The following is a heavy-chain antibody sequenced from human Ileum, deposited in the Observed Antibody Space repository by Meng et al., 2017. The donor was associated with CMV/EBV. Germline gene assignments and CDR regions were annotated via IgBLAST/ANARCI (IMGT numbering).Heavy chain of an antibody. CDR2: IYPNSGAT. CDR1: GYTVSEYW. D-gene: IGHD5-18*01. CDR3: ARDPYTDGDY. J-gene: IGHJ4*02. V-gene: IGHV1-2*06. Sequence: KVSCRTSGYTVSEYWMHWVRQAPGQGLQWVGRIYPNSGATDSAQNFQGRVTISRDTSISTVYMQLTRLRPDDTAIYYCARDPYTDGDYWGQGTLVTVSS.